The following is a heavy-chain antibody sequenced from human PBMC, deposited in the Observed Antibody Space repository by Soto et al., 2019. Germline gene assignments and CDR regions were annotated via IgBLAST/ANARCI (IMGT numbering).Heavy chain of an antibody. CDR2: IYHSGST. CDR3: ARGQVVAAQH. V-gene: IGHV4-30-2*01. J-gene: IGHJ4*02. Sequence: QLQLQESGSGLVKPSQHLSLTCAVSGGSISSGGYSWSWIRQPPGKGLERIGYIYHSGSTYYNPSLKSRGTISIARSKNQFSLKLSSVTAADTAVYYCARGQVVAAQHWGQGTLVTVSS. CDR1: GGSISSGGYS. D-gene: IGHD2-15*01.